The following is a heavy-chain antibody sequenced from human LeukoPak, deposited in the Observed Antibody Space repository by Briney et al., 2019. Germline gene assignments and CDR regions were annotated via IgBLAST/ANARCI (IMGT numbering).Heavy chain of an antibody. CDR1: GFTLSSYW. CDR2: ISYDGSNK. CDR3: ARDEVDTAMVGYYYYGMDV. V-gene: IGHV3-30-3*01. Sequence: GGSLRLSCAASGFTLSSYWMHWVRQAPGKGLEWVAVISYDGSNKYYADSVKGRFTISRDNSKNTPYLQMNSLRAEDTAVYYCARDEVDTAMVGYYYYGMDVWGQGTTVTVSS. D-gene: IGHD5-18*01. J-gene: IGHJ6*02.